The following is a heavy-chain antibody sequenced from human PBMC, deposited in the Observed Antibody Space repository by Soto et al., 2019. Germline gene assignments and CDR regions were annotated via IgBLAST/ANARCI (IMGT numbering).Heavy chain of an antibody. V-gene: IGHV1-18*01. CDR3: ARDRWDVSRSYYVY. CDR1: GYTFTSYG. D-gene: IGHD3-10*01. CDR2: ISAYNGNT. Sequence: QVKLVQSGAEVKKPGASVKVSCKASGYTFTSYGISWVRQAPGQGREGMGWISAYNGNTNYAQKRQGRVTMATDTTRSAAHIEPRSPGFGVTAAYYSARDRWDVSRSYYVYCGQGTLVSVSS. J-gene: IGHJ4*02.